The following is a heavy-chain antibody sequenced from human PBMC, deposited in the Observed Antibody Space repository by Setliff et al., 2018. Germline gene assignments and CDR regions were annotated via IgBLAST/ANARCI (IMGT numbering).Heavy chain of an antibody. J-gene: IGHJ1*01. CDR1: GYTFTSYG. CDR3: AAIVDTDWHKEFQY. V-gene: IGHV1-18*01. CDR2: ISTSNGNT. Sequence: ASVKVSCKASGYTFTSYGINWVRQAPGQGLEWMGWISTSNGNTNYAQKFQGRITMTEDTSTNTAYMELSSLRSEDTAVYYCAAIVDTDWHKEFQYWGQGTLVTVSS. D-gene: IGHD3-9*01.